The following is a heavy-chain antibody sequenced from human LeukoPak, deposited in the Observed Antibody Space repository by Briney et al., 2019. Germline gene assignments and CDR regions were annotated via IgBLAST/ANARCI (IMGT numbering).Heavy chain of an antibody. CDR3: ASGEGFGEAMSFDY. D-gene: IGHD3-10*01. Sequence: SVKVSCKASGGTFSSYAISWVRQAPGQGLEWMGGIIPIFDTADYAQKFQGRVTIIADESTSTAYMQLSSLRSEDTAVYYCASGEGFGEAMSFDYWGQGTLVTVSS. V-gene: IGHV1-69*01. CDR1: GGTFSSYA. CDR2: IIPIFDTA. J-gene: IGHJ4*02.